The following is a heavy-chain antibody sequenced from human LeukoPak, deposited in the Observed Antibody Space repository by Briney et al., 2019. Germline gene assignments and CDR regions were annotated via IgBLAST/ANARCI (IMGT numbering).Heavy chain of an antibody. J-gene: IGHJ6*02. CDR2: TYYRSKWTN. CDR1: GDSVSSNTAA. Sequence: SQTLSLTCAISGDSVSSNTAAWNWIRQSPTRGLEWLGRTYYRSKWTNDYALSVKSRITINPDTSKNPFSLQLNSVTPEDTAVYFCARQLTGFCSGIRCNHGLDVWGQGTTVTVSS. CDR3: ARQLTGFCSGIRCNHGLDV. D-gene: IGHD2-15*01. V-gene: IGHV6-1*01.